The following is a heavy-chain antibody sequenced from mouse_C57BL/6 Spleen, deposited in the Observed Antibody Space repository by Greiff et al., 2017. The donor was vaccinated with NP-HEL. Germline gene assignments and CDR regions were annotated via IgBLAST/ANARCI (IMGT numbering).Heavy chain of an antibody. D-gene: IGHD2-5*01. Sequence: VHVKQSGAELVKPGASVKLSCTASGFNIKDYYMHWVKQRTEQGLEWIGRIDPEDGETKYAPKFQGKATITADTSSNTAYLQLSSLTSEDTAVYYCAPYYSNYVGAMDYWGQGTSVTVSS. CDR3: APYYSNYVGAMDY. V-gene: IGHV14-2*01. CDR1: GFNIKDYY. CDR2: IDPEDGET. J-gene: IGHJ4*01.